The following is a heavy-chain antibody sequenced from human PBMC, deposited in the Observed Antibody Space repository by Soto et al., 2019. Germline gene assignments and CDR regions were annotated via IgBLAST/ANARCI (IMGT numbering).Heavy chain of an antibody. D-gene: IGHD2-21*01. CDR3: TIGSWSGEVFDI. CDR1: GGTFSTYS. V-gene: IGHV1-69*02. Sequence: QVQLVQSGAEVKKPGSSVKVSCKDSGGTFSTYSMFWVRQAPGQGLEWMGRIIPMLGIRNYAQRFQDRVTLTADKTTATAHMELSSLRYEDTALYYCTIGSWSGEVFDIWGQGTMVTVSS. CDR2: IIPMLGIR. J-gene: IGHJ3*02.